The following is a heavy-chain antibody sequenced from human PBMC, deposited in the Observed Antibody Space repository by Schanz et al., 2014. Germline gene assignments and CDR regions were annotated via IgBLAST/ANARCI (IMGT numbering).Heavy chain of an antibody. D-gene: IGHD3-22*01. J-gene: IGHJ6*02. CDR1: GGSIRNYY. Sequence: QVQLQESGPGLVKPSETLSLTCSVSGGSIRNYYWNWIRQPPGKGVEWIGYIHYSGSTNYNPSLESRAAMSVDTSKNKSSLKLSSVTAADTAVYYCARLNYDSSGYPYYYGMDVWGQGTTVTVSS. CDR3: ARLNYDSSGYPYYYGMDV. CDR2: IHYSGST. V-gene: IGHV4-59*08.